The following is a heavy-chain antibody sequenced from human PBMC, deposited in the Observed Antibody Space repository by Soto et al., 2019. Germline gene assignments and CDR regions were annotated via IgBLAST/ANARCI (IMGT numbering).Heavy chain of an antibody. CDR1: GFTFSSYS. Sequence: EVQLVESGGGLVKPGGSLRLSCAASGFTFSSYSMNWVRQAPGKGLEWVSSISSSSSYIYYADSVKGRFTISSDNAKNTLYLPMNRLRPEDTAVYYCARDTYYYSSGSYSPWGQGTLVTVSS. CDR2: ISSSSSYI. J-gene: IGHJ5*02. CDR3: ARDTYYYSSGSYSP. V-gene: IGHV3-21*01. D-gene: IGHD3-10*01.